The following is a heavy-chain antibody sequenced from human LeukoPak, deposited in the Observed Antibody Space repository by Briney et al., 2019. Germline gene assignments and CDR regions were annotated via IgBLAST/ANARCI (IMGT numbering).Heavy chain of an antibody. CDR1: GFTFLTYG. V-gene: IGHV3-23*01. D-gene: IGHD6-19*01. CDR3: ARQWLVNG. CDR2: ISGSGSNI. Sequence: GGSLRLSCTASGFTFLTYGMSWVRQAPGKGLEWVSSISGSGSNIYYADSVRGRFTISRDNSKHTLYLQMNSLRAEDTAVYYCARQWLVNGWGQGTLVTVSS. J-gene: IGHJ4*02.